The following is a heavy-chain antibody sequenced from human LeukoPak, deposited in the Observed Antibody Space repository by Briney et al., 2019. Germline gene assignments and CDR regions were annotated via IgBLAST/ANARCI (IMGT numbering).Heavy chain of an antibody. CDR1: GYTFTDYY. CDR3: ARQSPSWFDP. J-gene: IGHJ5*02. V-gene: IGHV1-2*02. D-gene: IGHD1-26*01. CDR2: INPLSGGT. Sequence: ASVKVSCKASGYTFTDYYMHWVRQAPGQGLEWMGWINPLSGGTTYAQRFQGRVTMTRDTSITTAYMDLSRLRSDDTAVYYCARQSPSWFDPWSQGTLVTVSS.